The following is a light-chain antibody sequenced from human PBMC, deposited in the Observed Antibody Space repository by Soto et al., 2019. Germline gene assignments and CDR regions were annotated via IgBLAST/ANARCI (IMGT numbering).Light chain of an antibody. CDR2: AAS. CDR1: ENINFY. J-gene: IGKJ1*01. V-gene: IGKV1-39*01. CDR3: QQGYITPWT. Sequence: DIQMTQSPASLSASVGDRVTITCRASENINFYLHWYQQKPGKAPKLLIYAASTLQSGVPSRFSGSGSGTQFALTLNSLQPEDFAPYCCQQGYITPWTFCQGTKVEIK.